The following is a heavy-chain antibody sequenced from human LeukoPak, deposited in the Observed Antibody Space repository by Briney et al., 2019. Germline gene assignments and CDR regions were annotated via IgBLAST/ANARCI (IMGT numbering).Heavy chain of an antibody. CDR2: ISGSGDNT. CDR3: ASNYPTPEVMTTVTNMFDY. Sequence: PGGSLRLSCAASGFTFSSYAMSWVRQAPGKGLEWVSGISGSGDNTYYADSVKGRFTISRDNSKNTLYVQVNSLGTEDTAAYYCASNYPTPEVMTTVTNMFDYWGQGTLVTVSS. CDR1: GFTFSSYA. D-gene: IGHD4-17*01. J-gene: IGHJ4*02. V-gene: IGHV3-23*01.